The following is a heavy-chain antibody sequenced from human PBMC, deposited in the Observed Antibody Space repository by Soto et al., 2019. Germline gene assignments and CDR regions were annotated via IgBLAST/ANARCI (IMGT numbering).Heavy chain of an antibody. CDR2: IKQDGSEK. V-gene: IGHV3-7*01. CDR3: ARGEAYYDFWSGYYPPPDYYGMDV. Sequence: PGGSLRLSCAASGFTFSSYWMSWVRQAPGKGLEWVANIKQDGSEKYYVDSVKGRFTISRDNAKNSLYLQMNSLRVEDTAVYYCARGEAYYDFWSGYYPPPDYYGMDVWGQGTTVTVSS. D-gene: IGHD3-3*01. J-gene: IGHJ6*02. CDR1: GFTFSSYW.